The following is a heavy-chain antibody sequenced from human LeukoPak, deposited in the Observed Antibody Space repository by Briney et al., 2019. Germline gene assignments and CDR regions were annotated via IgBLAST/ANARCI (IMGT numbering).Heavy chain of an antibody. V-gene: IGHV3-23*01. J-gene: IGHJ6*03. CDR2: ISGSGDNM. CDR1: GFTFSSYA. CDR3: ARDGYSGSYYRLYYFFMGV. Sequence: GSLRLSCAASGFTFSSYAMSWVRQAPGKGLEWVSSISGSGDNMDYADSVKGRFTISRDNSENTLYLQMNSLRSEDTAVYYCARDGYSGSYYRLYYFFMGVWGKGTTVTVSS. D-gene: IGHD1-26*01.